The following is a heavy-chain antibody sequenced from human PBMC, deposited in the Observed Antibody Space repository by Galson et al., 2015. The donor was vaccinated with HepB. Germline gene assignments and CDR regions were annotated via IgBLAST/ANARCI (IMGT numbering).Heavy chain of an antibody. J-gene: IGHJ3*02. CDR3: ARSQYYYDSSGYLPDAFDI. Sequence: SVKVSCKASGYTFTGYFMHWVRQAPGQGLEWMGWINPKSGDTNYAQRFQGRVTMTRDTSISTGYLDLRRLRSDDTAVYYCARSQYYYDSSGYLPDAFDIWGQGTMVTVSS. CDR2: INPKSGDT. CDR1: GYTFTGYF. D-gene: IGHD3-22*01. V-gene: IGHV1-2*02.